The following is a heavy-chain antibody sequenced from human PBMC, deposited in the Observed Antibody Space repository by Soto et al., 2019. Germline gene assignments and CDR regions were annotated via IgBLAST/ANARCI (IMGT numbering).Heavy chain of an antibody. CDR3: ARAGWFGELFSAFDI. CDR2: IYYSGST. D-gene: IGHD3-10*01. CDR1: GGSISSYY. V-gene: IGHV4-59*01. J-gene: IGHJ3*02. Sequence: SETLSLTCTVSGGSISSYYWSWIRQPPGKGLEWIGYIYYSGSTNYNPSLKSRVTISVDTSKNQFSLKLSSVAAADTAVYYCARAGWFGELFSAFDIWGQGTMVTVSS.